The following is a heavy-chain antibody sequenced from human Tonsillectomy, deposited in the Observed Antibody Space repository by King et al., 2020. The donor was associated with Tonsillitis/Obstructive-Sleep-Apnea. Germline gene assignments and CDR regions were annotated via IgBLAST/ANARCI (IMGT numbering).Heavy chain of an antibody. J-gene: IGHJ4*02. CDR2: INPNSGGT. CDR3: ARDRPIAVATTGDY. Sequence: VQLVESGAEVKKPGASVKVSCKTSGYTFTAYYIHWVRQAPGQGLEWMGWINPNSGGTYYSQKFQDRVTMTADTSLNIACLELRGLRSDDTAVYYCARDRPIAVATTGDYWGQGTLVIVAS. CDR1: GYTFTAYY. D-gene: IGHD6-19*01. V-gene: IGHV1-2*02.